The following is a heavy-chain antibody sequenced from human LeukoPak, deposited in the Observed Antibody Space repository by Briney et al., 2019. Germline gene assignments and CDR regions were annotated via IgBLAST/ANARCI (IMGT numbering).Heavy chain of an antibody. D-gene: IGHD1-26*01. CDR1: GFTFGSYR. V-gene: IGHV3-7*01. CDR2: IKQDGSEK. Sequence: GGSLRLSCAASGFTFGSYRMSWVRQAPGKGLEWVANIKQDGSEKYYVDSVKGRFTISRDNAKNSLYLQMNSLRAEDTAVYYCARDLIGGGSYDYWGQGTLVTVSS. J-gene: IGHJ4*02. CDR3: ARDLIGGGSYDY.